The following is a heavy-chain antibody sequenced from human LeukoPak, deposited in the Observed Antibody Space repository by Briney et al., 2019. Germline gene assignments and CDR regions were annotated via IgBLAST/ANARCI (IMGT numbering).Heavy chain of an antibody. CDR2: IRYDGSNK. Sequence: GGSLRLSCAASGFTFSSYGMHWVRQAPGKGLEWVAFIRYDGSNKYYADSVKGRFTISRDNSKNTLYLQMNSLRAEDTAVYYCARDSDRGRPYSSGWYGANPSDYWGQGTLVTVSS. D-gene: IGHD6-19*01. CDR3: ARDSDRGRPYSSGWYGANPSDY. CDR1: GFTFSSYG. J-gene: IGHJ4*02. V-gene: IGHV3-30*02.